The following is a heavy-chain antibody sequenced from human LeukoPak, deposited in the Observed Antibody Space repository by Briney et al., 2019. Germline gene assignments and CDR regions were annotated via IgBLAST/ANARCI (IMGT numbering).Heavy chain of an antibody. J-gene: IGHJ5*02. D-gene: IGHD6-13*01. CDR2: IIPTFGTA. CDR1: GGTFSSYA. Sequence: ASVKVSCKASGGTFSSYAITWVRQAPGQGLEWMGGIIPTFGTANYAQKFQGRVTITADESTSTAYMELSSLRSEDTAVYYCARVSRGIAAAGGEGFDPWGQGTLVTVSS. V-gene: IGHV1-69*13. CDR3: ARVSRGIAAAGGEGFDP.